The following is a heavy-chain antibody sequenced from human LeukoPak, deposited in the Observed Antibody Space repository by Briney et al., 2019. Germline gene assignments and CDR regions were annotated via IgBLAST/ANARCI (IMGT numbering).Heavy chain of an antibody. CDR1: GFTFSSYA. CDR3: ADLPQYDYVWGSYRREIDY. CDR2: ISGSGGST. J-gene: IGHJ4*02. Sequence: GGSLRLSCAASGFTFSSYAMSWVRQAPGKGLEWVSAISGSGGSTYYADSVKGRFTISRDNSKNTLYLQMNSLRAEDTAVYYCADLPQYDYVWGSYRREIDYWGQGTLVTVSS. D-gene: IGHD3-16*02. V-gene: IGHV3-23*01.